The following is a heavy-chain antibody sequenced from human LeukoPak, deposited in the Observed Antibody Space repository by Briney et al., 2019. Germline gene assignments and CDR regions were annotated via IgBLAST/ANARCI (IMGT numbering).Heavy chain of an antibody. Sequence: PGGSLRLSCAASGFIFSSYGMHWVRQAPGKGLEWVAVISYDGSNKYYADSVKGRFTISRDNSKNTLYLQMNSLRAEDTAVYYCAKWGSGSYYKGSFDYWGQGTLVTVSS. CDR2: ISYDGSNK. V-gene: IGHV3-30*18. D-gene: IGHD3-10*01. CDR1: GFIFSSYG. J-gene: IGHJ4*02. CDR3: AKWGSGSYYKGSFDY.